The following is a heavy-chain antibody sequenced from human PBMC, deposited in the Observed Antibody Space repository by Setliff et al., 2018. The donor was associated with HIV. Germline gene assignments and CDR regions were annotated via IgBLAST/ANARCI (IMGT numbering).Heavy chain of an antibody. CDR3: ARLGSGWSDSYYYAMDV. J-gene: IGHJ6*02. CDR2: ISAYNGNT. CDR1: GYTLTSYG. V-gene: IGHV1-18*01. Sequence: ASVKVSCKASGYTLTSYGISWVRQAPGQGLEWMGWISAYNGNTNYAQKLQGRVTMTTDTSTSTAYMELRSLRSDDTAVYFCARLGSGWSDSYYYAMDVWGQGTTVTVSS. D-gene: IGHD6-19*01.